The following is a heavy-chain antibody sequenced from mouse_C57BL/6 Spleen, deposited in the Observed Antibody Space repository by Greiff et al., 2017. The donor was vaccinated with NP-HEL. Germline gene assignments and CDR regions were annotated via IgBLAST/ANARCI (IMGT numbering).Heavy chain of an antibody. V-gene: IGHV5-4*03. CDR1: GFTFSSYA. D-gene: IGHD2-4*01. J-gene: IGHJ4*01. CDR3: ARGDSYDYDEGDY. Sequence: EVKVVESGGGLVKPGGSLKLSCAASGFTFSSYAMSWVRQTPEKRLEWVATISDGGSYTYYPDNVKGRFTISRDNAKNNLYLQMSHLKSEDTAMYYCARGDSYDYDEGDYWGQGTSVTVSS. CDR2: ISDGGSYT.